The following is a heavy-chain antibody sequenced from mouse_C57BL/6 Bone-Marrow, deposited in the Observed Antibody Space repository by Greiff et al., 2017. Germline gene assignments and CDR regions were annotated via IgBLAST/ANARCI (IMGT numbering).Heavy chain of an antibody. J-gene: IGHJ3*01. V-gene: IGHV1-4*01. CDR3: ARGGPRFAY. Sequence: QVQLQQSGAELARPGASVKMSCKASGYTFTSYTMHWVKQRPGQGLEWIGYINPSSGYTKYNQKFKDKATLTADKSSSTAYMQLSSRTYEDSAVYYCARGGPRFAYWGQGTLVTVSA. CDR1: GYTFTSYT. D-gene: IGHD3-3*01. CDR2: INPSSGYT.